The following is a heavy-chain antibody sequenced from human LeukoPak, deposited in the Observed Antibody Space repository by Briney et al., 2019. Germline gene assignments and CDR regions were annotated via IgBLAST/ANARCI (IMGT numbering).Heavy chain of an antibody. CDR2: ISGSGSTK. V-gene: IGHV3-48*01. J-gene: IGHJ4*02. CDR1: GFTFGSYS. D-gene: IGHD3-10*01. CDR3: ARWFGESFDY. Sequence: PGGSLRLSCAASGFTFGSYSMNWVRQAPGKELEWVSYISGSGSTKYYPDSVKGRFTISRDNAKKSLHLQMNSLRAEDTAVYYCARWFGESFDYWGQGTLVIVSS.